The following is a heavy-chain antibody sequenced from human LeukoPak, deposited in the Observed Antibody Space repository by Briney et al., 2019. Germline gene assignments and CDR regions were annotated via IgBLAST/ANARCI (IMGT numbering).Heavy chain of an antibody. V-gene: IGHV1-2*02. CDR2: INPNSGGT. D-gene: IGHD2-15*01. CDR3: ARGRIGYCSGGSCYFY. J-gene: IGHJ4*02. CDR1: GYTFTGYY. Sequence: ASVKVSCKASGYTFTGYYMHWVRQAPGQGLEWMGWINPNSGGTNYAQKFQGRVTMTRDTSISTAYMELSRLRSDDTAVYYCARGRIGYCSGGSCYFYWGQGTLVTVSS.